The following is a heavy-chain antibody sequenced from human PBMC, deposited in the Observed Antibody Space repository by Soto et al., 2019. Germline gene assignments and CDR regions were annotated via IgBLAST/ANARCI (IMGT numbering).Heavy chain of an antibody. CDR3: AKGNDFWSGYTFDP. J-gene: IGHJ5*02. Sequence: GGSLRLSCAASGFSFNTFEMSWVRQAPGRGLEWVSFISDHGGTTYYADSVKGRFTISRDNSKNTLYLQMNSLRAEDTAVYYCAKGNDFWSGYTFDPWGQGTLVTVSS. V-gene: IGHV3-23*01. D-gene: IGHD3-3*01. CDR1: GFSFNTFE. CDR2: ISDHGGTT.